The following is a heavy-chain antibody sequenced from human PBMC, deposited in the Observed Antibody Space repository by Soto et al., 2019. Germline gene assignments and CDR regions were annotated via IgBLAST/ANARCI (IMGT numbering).Heavy chain of an antibody. Sequence: GGSLRLSCAASGFTFSSYAMSWVRQAPGKGLEWVSAISGSGGSTYYADSVKGRFTISRDNSKNTLYLQMNGLRAEDTAVYYCAKLFVRIPAERYWGQGTLVTVSSGKTSAVYYCARGTQQWRKGYYYYYMDVWGKGTTVTAP. CDR1: GFTFSSYA. CDR2: ISGSGGST. CDR3: AKLFVRIPAERYWGQGTLVTVSSGKTSAVYYCARGTQQWRKGYYYYYMDV. D-gene: IGHD2-2*01. J-gene: IGHJ6*03. V-gene: IGHV3-23*01.